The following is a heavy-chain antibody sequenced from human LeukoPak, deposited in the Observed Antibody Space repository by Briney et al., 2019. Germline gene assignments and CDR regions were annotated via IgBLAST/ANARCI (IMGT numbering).Heavy chain of an antibody. J-gene: IGHJ1*01. CDR1: GFTFSNAW. Sequence: GGSLRLSCAASGFTFSNAWMSWVRQAPGKGLEWVGRIKSKTDGGTTDYAAPVKGRFTISRDDSKNTLYLQMNSLKTEDTAVYYYTTAGLEGWFGELAAQHWGQGTLVTVSS. D-gene: IGHD3-10*01. CDR2: IKSKTDGGTT. V-gene: IGHV3-15*01. CDR3: TTAGLEGWFGELAAQH.